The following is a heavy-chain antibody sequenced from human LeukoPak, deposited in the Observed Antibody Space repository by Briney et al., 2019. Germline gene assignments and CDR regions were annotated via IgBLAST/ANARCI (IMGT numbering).Heavy chain of an antibody. D-gene: IGHD3-3*01. CDR1: GGSFTGYY. CDR2: INHSGRT. CDR3: ARVTVYVDFHLYYDIDV. V-gene: IGHV4-34*01. Sequence: SETLSLTCAVYGGSFTGYYWTWIRQPPGKGLEWIGEINHSGRTNYNQSLKTRATISVDTANNHLSLNLSSVTAADTAVYYCARVTVYVDFHLYYDIDVWDKGTTVTVSS. J-gene: IGHJ6*03.